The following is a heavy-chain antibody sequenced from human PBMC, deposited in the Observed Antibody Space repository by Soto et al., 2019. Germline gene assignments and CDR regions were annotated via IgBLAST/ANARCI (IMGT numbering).Heavy chain of an antibody. Sequence: SETLSLTCAVSGYYIRSGYYWAWIRQPPGKGLEWIGNIYHSGSTYYNPSLKSRVTMSIDTSKNQFSLSLRSAIAPDTAIYYCVRSGGTYPDHWGQGALVTVSS. V-gene: IGHV4-38-2*01. CDR2: IYHSGST. J-gene: IGHJ4*02. CDR1: GYYIRSGYY. CDR3: VRSGGTYPDH. D-gene: IGHD1-26*01.